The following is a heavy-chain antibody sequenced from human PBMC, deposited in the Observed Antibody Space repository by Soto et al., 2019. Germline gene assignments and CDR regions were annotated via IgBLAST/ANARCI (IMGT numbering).Heavy chain of an antibody. Sequence: QVQLVESGGGVVQPGRSLRLSCAASGFTFSSYGMNWVRQAPGKGLEWAAVISYDGSNKYYADSVKGRFTSSRDNSKNTGYLQMNSLRAEDTTVYYSAKDRVRYYGSGSTSGFDPWCQGTLFTVSA. V-gene: IGHV3-30*18. CDR1: GFTFSSYG. CDR3: AKDRVRYYGSGSTSGFDP. CDR2: ISYDGSNK. D-gene: IGHD3-10*01. J-gene: IGHJ5*02.